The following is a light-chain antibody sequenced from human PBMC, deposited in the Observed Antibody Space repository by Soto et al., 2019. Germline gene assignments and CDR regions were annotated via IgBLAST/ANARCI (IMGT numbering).Light chain of an antibody. CDR1: QGISNY. V-gene: IGKV1-27*01. J-gene: IGKJ1*01. CDR2: AAS. CDR3: QSYTGAPWT. Sequence: DIQXTQSPXSLXXSVGDRVTITCRARQGISNYLVWYQQKEGQVPKLLIYAASTLQSGVPSRFSGSGSGTDFTLTISSLQPEDVATYYCQSYTGAPWTFGQGTKVEIK.